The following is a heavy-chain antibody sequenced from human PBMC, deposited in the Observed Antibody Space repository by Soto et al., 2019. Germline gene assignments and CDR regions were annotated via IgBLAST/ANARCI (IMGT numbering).Heavy chain of an antibody. CDR2: INPGGGST. CDR1: GYTFTSYY. D-gene: IGHD3-9*01. Sequence: ASVKVSCKASGYTFTSYYMHWVRQAPGQGLEWMGIINPGGGSTSYAQKFQGRVTMTRDTSTSTVYMELSSLRSEDTAVYYCARERGTYYDILTGYVSRANWFDPWGQGTLVTVSS. V-gene: IGHV1-46*01. J-gene: IGHJ5*02. CDR3: ARERGTYYDILTGYVSRANWFDP.